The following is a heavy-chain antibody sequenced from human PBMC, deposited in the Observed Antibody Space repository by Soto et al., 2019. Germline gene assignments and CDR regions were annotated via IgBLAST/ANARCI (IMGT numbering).Heavy chain of an antibody. J-gene: IGHJ6*02. D-gene: IGHD3-3*01. CDR2: ISAYNGNT. Sequence: ASVKVSCKASGYTFTSYGISWVRQAPGQGLEWMGWISAYNGNTNYAQKLQGRVTMTTDTSTSTAYMELRSLRSDDTAVYYCARGHYTIFGVVNIRRYYYYGMDVWGQGTTVTAP. CDR3: ARGHYTIFGVVNIRRYYYYGMDV. V-gene: IGHV1-18*04. CDR1: GYTFTSYG.